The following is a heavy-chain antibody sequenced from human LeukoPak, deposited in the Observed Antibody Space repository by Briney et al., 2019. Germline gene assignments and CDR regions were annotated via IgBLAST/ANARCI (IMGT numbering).Heavy chain of an antibody. Sequence: GGSLRLSCAASGFTFSSYSMNWVRQAPGRGLGWVSSISSSSSYIYYADSVKGRFTISRDNAKNSLYLQMNSLRAEDTAVYYCARVSYDFWSGYINPYYYYGMDVWGQGTTVTVSS. CDR1: GFTFSSYS. CDR3: ARVSYDFWSGYINPYYYYGMDV. V-gene: IGHV3-21*01. J-gene: IGHJ6*02. D-gene: IGHD3-3*01. CDR2: ISSSSSYI.